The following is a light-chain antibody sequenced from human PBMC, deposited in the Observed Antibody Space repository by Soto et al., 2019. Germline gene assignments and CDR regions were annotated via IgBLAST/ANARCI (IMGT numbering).Light chain of an antibody. J-gene: IGKJ1*01. CDR3: QQSHSSSWT. CDR1: QSISNS. V-gene: IGKV1-39*01. Sequence: DIQLTQSPSSLSASVGDRVTITCRASQSISNSLNWYQQKPGKAPNLLIYGTSDLQSGVPSRFSGSGSGTEFTLTNSSLQRDDFATYYCQQSHSSSWTFGLGTKVEIK. CDR2: GTS.